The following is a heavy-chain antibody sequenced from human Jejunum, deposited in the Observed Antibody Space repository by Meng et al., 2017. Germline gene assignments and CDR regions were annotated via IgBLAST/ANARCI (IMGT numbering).Heavy chain of an antibody. Sequence: ESLKISCSASGFTFSSFGMSWVRQAPGKGLEWVSSVTGSGASTYYADSVRGRFTISRDNSRDTVYLQMSSLRVGDTALYFCAKHEAYAGSQPFDSWAQGTLVTVSS. V-gene: IGHV3-23*01. CDR3: AKHEAYAGSQPFDS. J-gene: IGHJ4*02. D-gene: IGHD2-2*01. CDR1: GFTFSSFG. CDR2: VTGSGAST.